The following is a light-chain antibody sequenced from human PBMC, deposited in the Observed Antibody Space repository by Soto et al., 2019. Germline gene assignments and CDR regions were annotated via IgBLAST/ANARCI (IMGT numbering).Light chain of an antibody. V-gene: IGKV3-15*01. J-gene: IGKJ5*01. CDR1: QSVSSN. CDR3: QQYNTWPPIT. CDR2: GAS. Sequence: EIVMTQSPATLSVSPGGRATLSCRASQSVSSNLAWYQQKPGQAPRLLIYGASIRATGIPASFSGSGSWTEFTLTISSLKSEDFAVYYCQQYNTWPPITFGQGTRLEIK.